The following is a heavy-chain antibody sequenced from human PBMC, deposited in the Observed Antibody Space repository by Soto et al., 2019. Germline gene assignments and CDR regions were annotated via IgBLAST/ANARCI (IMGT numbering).Heavy chain of an antibody. CDR2: INPNSGGT. Sequence: ASVKVSCKASGYTFTGYYMHWVRQAPGQGLEWMGWINPNSGGTNYAQKFQGRVTMTRDTSISTAYMELSRLRSEDTAVYYCARDYCSSTSCYTRYFDLWGRGTLVTVS. CDR1: GYTFTGYY. CDR3: ARDYCSSTSCYTRYFDL. J-gene: IGHJ2*01. V-gene: IGHV1-2*02. D-gene: IGHD2-2*02.